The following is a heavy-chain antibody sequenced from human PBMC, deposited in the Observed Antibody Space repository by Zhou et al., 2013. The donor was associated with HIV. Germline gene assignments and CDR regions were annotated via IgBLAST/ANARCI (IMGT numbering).Heavy chain of an antibody. Sequence: QVHLVQSGAEVKEPGASVKISCKTEYSFSIYYMHWVRQAPGQGLEWLGWISAYDGNTNYAQKLQGRVTMTTDTSTTTAYMELRSLRSDDTAVYYCARDLPYFDYWGQGTLVTVSS. J-gene: IGHJ4*02. CDR1: EYSFSIYY. CDR3: ARDLPYFDY. V-gene: IGHV1-18*04. CDR2: ISAYDGNT.